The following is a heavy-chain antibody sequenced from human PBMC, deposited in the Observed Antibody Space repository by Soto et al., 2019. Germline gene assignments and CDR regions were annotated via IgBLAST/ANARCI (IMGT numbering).Heavy chain of an antibody. CDR3: AKDRVGPLYNWFDP. CDR1: GFTFSSYG. V-gene: IGHV3-30*18. Sequence: QVQLVESGGGVVQPGRSLRLSCAASGFTFSSYGMHWVRQAPGKGLEWVAVISYDGSNKYYADSVKGRFTISRDNSKNTLYLQMNSLRAEDTAVYYCAKDRVGPLYNWFDPWGQGTLVTVSS. D-gene: IGHD3-10*01. CDR2: ISYDGSNK. J-gene: IGHJ5*02.